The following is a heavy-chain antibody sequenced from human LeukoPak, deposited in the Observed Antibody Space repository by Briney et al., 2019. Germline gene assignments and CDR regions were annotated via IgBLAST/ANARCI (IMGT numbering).Heavy chain of an antibody. CDR3: AKVGDYGDYALDY. CDR1: GFTFSSYG. V-gene: IGHV3-30*18. Sequence: PGRFLRLSCAASGFTFSSYGMHWVRQAPGKGLEWVAVISYDGSYKYYADSVKGRFTISRDNSKNTLYLQMNSLRAEDTAVYYCAKVGDYGDYALDYWGQGTLVTVSS. D-gene: IGHD4-17*01. J-gene: IGHJ4*02. CDR2: ISYDGSYK.